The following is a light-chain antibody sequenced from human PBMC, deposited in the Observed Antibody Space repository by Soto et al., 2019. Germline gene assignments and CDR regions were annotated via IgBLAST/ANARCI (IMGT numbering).Light chain of an antibody. CDR3: QQHDSSPKT. CDR2: AAS. CDR1: QSVSSSY. J-gene: IGKJ1*01. V-gene: IGKV3-20*01. Sequence: EVVLTQSPGTLSLSPGERATLSCRASQSVSSSYLVWYQQKPGQAPRLLIYAASSRATGIPDRFSGSGSGTDFTLTISRLEPEDFAVYYCQQHDSSPKTFGQGTKVEIK.